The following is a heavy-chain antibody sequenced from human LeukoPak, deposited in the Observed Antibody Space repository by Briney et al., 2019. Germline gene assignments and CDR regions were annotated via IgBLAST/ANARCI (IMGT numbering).Heavy chain of an antibody. V-gene: IGHV1-18*01. CDR1: GYTFTRHP. J-gene: IGHJ4*02. CDR2: ISAYNGNT. Sequence: ASVKVSCKASGYTFTRHPMNWVRQAPGQGLEWMGWISAYNGNTNYAQKLQGRVTMTTDTSTSTAYMELRSLRSDDTAVYYCARETMATNWGQGTLVTVSS. CDR3: ARETMATN. D-gene: IGHD1/OR15-1a*01.